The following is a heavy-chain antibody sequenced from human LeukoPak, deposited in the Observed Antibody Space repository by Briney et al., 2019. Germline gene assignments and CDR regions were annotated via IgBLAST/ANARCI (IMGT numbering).Heavy chain of an antibody. CDR3: ARDRVGVGGNGWEN. J-gene: IGHJ4*02. CDR1: GYTFTFYY. Sequence: GASVKVSCKASGYTFTFYYMHWVRQATGQGLEWMGWMSPDSGNTGYVQKFQGRVIMTRDTSISTAYMELSSLTSEDTAVYFCARDRVGVGGNGWENWGQGTLVTVSS. CDR2: MSPDSGNT. D-gene: IGHD6-19*01. V-gene: IGHV1-8*02.